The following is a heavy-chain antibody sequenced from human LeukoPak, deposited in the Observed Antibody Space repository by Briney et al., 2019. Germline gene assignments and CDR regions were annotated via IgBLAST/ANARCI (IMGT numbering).Heavy chain of an antibody. D-gene: IGHD2-21*02. CDR1: GGSINSYY. CDR3: ARGDWGSPDYYYMDV. Sequence: SETLSLTCAVYGGSINSYYWSWIRQPPGKGMEWIGYIYYSGSTNYNPSLKSRVTISVDTSKNQFSLKQSSVTAADTAVYYCARGDWGSPDYYYMDVWGKGTTVTISS. J-gene: IGHJ6*03. V-gene: IGHV4-59*08. CDR2: IYYSGST.